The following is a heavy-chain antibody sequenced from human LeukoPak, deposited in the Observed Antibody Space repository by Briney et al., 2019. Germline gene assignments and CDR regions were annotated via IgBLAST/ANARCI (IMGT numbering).Heavy chain of an antibody. CDR2: INSDGSST. CDR1: GFTFSSYW. J-gene: IGHJ4*02. CDR3: ARVSSIRDFDY. D-gene: IGHD6-6*01. V-gene: IGHV3-74*01. Sequence: GGSLRLSCAASGFTFSSYWMHWVRQAPGKGLVWVSRINSDGSSTSYADSVKGRFTISRDNAKNTLYLQMNSLRAEDTAVYYCARVSSIRDFDYWGQGTLVTVSS.